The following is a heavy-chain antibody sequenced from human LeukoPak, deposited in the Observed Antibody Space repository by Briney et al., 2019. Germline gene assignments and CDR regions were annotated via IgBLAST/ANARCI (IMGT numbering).Heavy chain of an antibody. CDR2: FDPEDGET. CDR3: ATDGDRYGYELDY. D-gene: IGHD5-18*01. V-gene: IGHV1-24*01. CDR1: GYTLTELS. Sequence: DSVKLSCKVSGYTLTELSMHWVRQAPGKGLEWMGGFDPEDGETINAQKFQGRVTMTEDTSTDTAYMELSSLRSEDTAVYYCATDGDRYGYELDYWGQGTLVTVSS. J-gene: IGHJ4*02.